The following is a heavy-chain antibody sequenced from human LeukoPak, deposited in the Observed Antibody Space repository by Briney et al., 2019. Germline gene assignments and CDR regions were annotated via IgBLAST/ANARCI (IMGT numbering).Heavy chain of an antibody. Sequence: GASVKVSCKASGYTFTNYGISWMRQAPGQGLEWMGWINPNSGGTKYAQKFQGRVTMTRDTSISTAYMELSRLRSDDTAVYYCARDLIIAASGFDPWGQGTLVTVSS. D-gene: IGHD6-13*01. CDR3: ARDLIIAASGFDP. CDR2: INPNSGGT. CDR1: GYTFTNYG. V-gene: IGHV1-2*02. J-gene: IGHJ5*02.